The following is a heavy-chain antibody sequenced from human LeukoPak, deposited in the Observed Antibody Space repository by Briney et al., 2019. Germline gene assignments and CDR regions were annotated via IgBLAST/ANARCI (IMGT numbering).Heavy chain of an antibody. D-gene: IGHD2-2*01. J-gene: IGHJ5*02. CDR2: LYHSGST. Sequence: SETLSLTCTVSGYSISSGYYWGWIRQPPGKGLEWIGRLYHSGSTYYNPSLKSRVTISVDTSKNQFSLKLSSVTAADTAVYYCARNTTSYCRSTSCAPHNWFDPWGQGTLVTVSS. V-gene: IGHV4-38-2*02. CDR3: ARNTTSYCRSTSCAPHNWFDP. CDR1: GYSISSGYY.